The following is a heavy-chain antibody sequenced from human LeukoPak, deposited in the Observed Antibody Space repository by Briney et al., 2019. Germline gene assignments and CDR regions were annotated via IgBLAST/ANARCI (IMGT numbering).Heavy chain of an antibody. J-gene: IGHJ4*02. CDR2: MNPNSCNT. V-gene: IGHV1-8*01. CDR3: ARGVEVLAGAFGY. CDR1: GYTFTSDD. D-gene: IGHD3-16*01. Sequence: ASVKVSCKASGYTFTSDDINWVRQATGQGREWMGWMNPNSCNTGYAQKFQGRVTMTRNTSISTAYMELSSLRSEDTAVYWWARGVEVLAGAFGYWGQGTLVTVSS.